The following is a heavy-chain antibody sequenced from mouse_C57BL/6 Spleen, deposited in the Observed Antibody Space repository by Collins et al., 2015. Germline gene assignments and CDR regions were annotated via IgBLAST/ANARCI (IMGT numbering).Heavy chain of an antibody. CDR3: ARSGDYYGSSLAWLAY. J-gene: IGHJ3*01. D-gene: IGHD1-1*01. Sequence: QVQLQQPGAELVRPGSSVKLSCKASGYTFTSYWMHWVKQRPIQGLEWIGNIDPSDSETHYNQKFKDKATLTVDKSSSTAYMQLSSLTSEDSAVYYCARSGDYYGSSLAWLAYWGQGTLVTVSA. V-gene: IGHV1-52*01. CDR1: GYTFTSYW. CDR2: IDPSDSET.